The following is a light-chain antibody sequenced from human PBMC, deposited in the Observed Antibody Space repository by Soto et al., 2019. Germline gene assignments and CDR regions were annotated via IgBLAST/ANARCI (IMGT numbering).Light chain of an antibody. Sequence: QSVLTQPPSASATPGQRVTISCSGTSSNIGRHAVNWYQQLPGTAPRLLIYDNYQRPSGVPDRFSGSKSGTSASLAISGLQSEDEADYYCSSYARNNNHVFGTGTKLTVL. J-gene: IGLJ1*01. CDR2: DNY. V-gene: IGLV1-44*01. CDR1: SSNIGRHA. CDR3: SSYARNNNHV.